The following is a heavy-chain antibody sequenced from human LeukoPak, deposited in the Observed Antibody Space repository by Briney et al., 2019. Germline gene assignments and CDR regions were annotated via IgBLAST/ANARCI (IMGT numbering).Heavy chain of an antibody. CDR2: IWYDGSNK. Sequence: PGTSLRLSCAASGFTFRSHGMHWVRQAPGKGLEWVAFIWYDGSNKYYTDSVKGRFTISRDNSKNTLYLQMSCLRAEDTAVYYCAKRGPPYNGSPGNYFDYWGQGTLVTVSS. CDR3: AKRGPPYNGSPGNYFDY. D-gene: IGHD3-10*01. J-gene: IGHJ4*02. V-gene: IGHV3-33*06. CDR1: GFTFRSHG.